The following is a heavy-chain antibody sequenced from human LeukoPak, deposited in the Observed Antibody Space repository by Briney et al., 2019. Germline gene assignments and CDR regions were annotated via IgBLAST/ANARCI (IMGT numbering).Heavy chain of an antibody. V-gene: IGHV1-69*13. D-gene: IGHD6-19*01. CDR3: ARTRQWLSDAFDI. CDR1: GYTFTSYA. CDR2: IIPIFGTA. Sequence: EASVTVSCTASGYTFTSYAISWVRQAPGQGLEWMGGIIPIFGTANYAQKFQGRVTITADESTSTAYMELSSLRSEDTAVYYCARTRQWLSDAFDIWGQGTMVTVSS. J-gene: IGHJ3*02.